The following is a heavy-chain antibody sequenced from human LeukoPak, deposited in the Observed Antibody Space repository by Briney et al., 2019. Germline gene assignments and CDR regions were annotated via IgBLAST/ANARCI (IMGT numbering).Heavy chain of an antibody. CDR3: ASAPQPDDYYYMDV. CDR1: GFTFSSYE. D-gene: IGHD1-14*01. CDR2: ISSSGSTI. J-gene: IGHJ6*03. V-gene: IGHV3-48*03. Sequence: GGSLRLSCAASGFTFSSYEMNWVRQAPGKGLEWVSYISSSGSTIYYADSVEGRFTISRDNAKNSLYLQMNSLRAEDTAVYYCASAPQPDDYYYMDVWGKGTTVTVSS.